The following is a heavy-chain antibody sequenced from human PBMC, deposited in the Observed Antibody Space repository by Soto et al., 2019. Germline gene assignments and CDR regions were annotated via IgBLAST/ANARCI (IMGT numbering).Heavy chain of an antibody. Sequence: QVQLVESGGGVVQPGRSLRLSCAASGFTFSSYGMHWVRQAPGKGLEWVAVIWYDGSNKYYVDSVKGRFTISRDNSKNTLYLQMNSLRAEDTAVYYCARDPFWSGYLPAPYYYYGMDVWGQGTTVTVSS. CDR2: IWYDGSNK. D-gene: IGHD3-3*01. CDR1: GFTFSSYG. V-gene: IGHV3-33*01. CDR3: ARDPFWSGYLPAPYYYYGMDV. J-gene: IGHJ6*02.